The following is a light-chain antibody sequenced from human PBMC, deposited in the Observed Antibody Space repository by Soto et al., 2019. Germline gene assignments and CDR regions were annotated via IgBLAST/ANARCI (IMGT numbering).Light chain of an antibody. J-gene: IGKJ1*01. CDR1: QNVRNN. CDR3: QHYNSYSEA. Sequence: EVVMTQSPGTLSVSPGERATLSCRASQNVRNNLAWYQHKPGQAPRLLIYGASTRATGIPARFSGSGSGTEFTLTISGLQSEDFATYYCQHYNSYSEAFGQGTKVELK. CDR2: GAS. V-gene: IGKV3-15*01.